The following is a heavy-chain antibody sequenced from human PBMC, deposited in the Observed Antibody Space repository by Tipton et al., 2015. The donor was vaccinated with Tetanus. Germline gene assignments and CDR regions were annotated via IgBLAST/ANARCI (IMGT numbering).Heavy chain of an antibody. CDR3: ARANNDYPKKGPFDY. CDR1: GSSISRSSHY. J-gene: IGHJ4*02. Sequence: GLVKPSETLSLTCTVSGSSISRSSHYWTWIRQPPGKEPEWVGYAYHSGATNYHPSLKSRLAISADTSKNQFSLNLRSVITADTAVYYCARANNDYPKKGPFDYWGQGILVTVSS. D-gene: IGHD5-12*01. V-gene: IGHV4-61*01. CDR2: AYHSGAT.